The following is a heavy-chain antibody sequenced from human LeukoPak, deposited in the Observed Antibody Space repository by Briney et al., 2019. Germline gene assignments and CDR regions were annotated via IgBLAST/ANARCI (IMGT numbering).Heavy chain of an antibody. D-gene: IGHD1-26*01. CDR1: GYSISSGYY. V-gene: IGHV4-38-2*02. J-gene: IGHJ5*02. Sequence: SETLSLTCTVSGYSISSGYYWGWIRQPPGKGLEWIGSIYHSGSTYYNPSLKSRVTMSVDTSKNQFSLKLSSVTAADTAVYYCARVPSEDWFDPWGQGTLVTVSS. CDR2: IYHSGST. CDR3: ARVPSEDWFDP.